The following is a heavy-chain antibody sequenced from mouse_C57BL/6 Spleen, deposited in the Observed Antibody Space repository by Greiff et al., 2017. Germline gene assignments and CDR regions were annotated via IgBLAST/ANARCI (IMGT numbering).Heavy chain of an antibody. CDR1: GYSITSGYY. D-gene: IGHD2-5*01. CDR3: ARGPYSNYGGYAMDY. CDR2: ISYDGSN. J-gene: IGHJ4*01. Sequence: EVKLQESGPGLVKPSQSLSLTCSVTGYSITSGYYWNWIRQFPGNKLEWMGYISYDGSNNYNPSLKNRISITRDTSKNQFFLKLNSVTTEDTATYYCARGPYSNYGGYAMDYWGQGTSVTVSS. V-gene: IGHV3-6*01.